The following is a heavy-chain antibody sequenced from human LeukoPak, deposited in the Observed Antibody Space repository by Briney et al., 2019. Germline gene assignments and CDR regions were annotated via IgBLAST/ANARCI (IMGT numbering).Heavy chain of an antibody. CDR1: GFTFSSYA. J-gene: IGHJ4*02. Sequence: GGSLRLSCAASGFTFSSYAMSWVRQAPGKGLEWVSTISGSGGSTYYADSVKGRFTISRDNSKDTLFLQINSLRAEDTAVYYCAKARDASYYYDSSSYGHWGQGTLVTVSS. CDR2: ISGSGGST. V-gene: IGHV3-23*01. CDR3: AKARDASYYYDSSSYGH. D-gene: IGHD3-22*01.